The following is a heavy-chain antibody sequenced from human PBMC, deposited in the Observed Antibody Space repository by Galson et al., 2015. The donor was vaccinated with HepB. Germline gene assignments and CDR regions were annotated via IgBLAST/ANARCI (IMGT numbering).Heavy chain of an antibody. CDR3: ARGGESSSYDYVWGSYRWLLEY. J-gene: IGHJ4*02. CDR1: GFTFSNYA. V-gene: IGHV3-30*04. Sequence: SLRLSCAASGFTFSNYAMHWVRQAPGKGLEWVAVISYDGSNKFFADSVQGRFTISRDNSKSTLHLQMNSLRVEDTAVYYCARGGESSSYDYVWGSYRWLLEYWGQGTLVTVSS. CDR2: ISYDGSNK. D-gene: IGHD3-16*02.